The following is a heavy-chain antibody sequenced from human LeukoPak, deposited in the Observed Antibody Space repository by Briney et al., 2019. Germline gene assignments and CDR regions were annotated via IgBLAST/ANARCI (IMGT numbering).Heavy chain of an antibody. CDR1: GFTFSSYA. CDR2: ISSGGST. J-gene: IGHJ4*02. CDR3: AKGSGSSCYSPCDY. D-gene: IGHD2-15*01. Sequence: GGSLRLSCAASGFTFSSYAMSWVRQAPGKGLEWVSAISSGGSTYYADSVKGRFTISRDNSKNTLYLQMNSLRAEDTAVYYCAKGSGSSCYSPCDYWGQGILVTVSS. V-gene: IGHV3-23*01.